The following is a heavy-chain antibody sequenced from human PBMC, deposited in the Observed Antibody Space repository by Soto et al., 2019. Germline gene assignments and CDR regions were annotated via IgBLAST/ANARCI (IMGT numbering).Heavy chain of an antibody. CDR2: ITSSSTYK. D-gene: IGHD2-2*01. Sequence: GVSLRLSCAGSGFTFSSYRINWVRQAPGKGLEWVSPITSSSTYKYYIDSVKGRFTISRDNANNSVSLQMNSLRAEDAAVYYCARFSCNSIICYQLDFWGQGTSVTVSS. CDR1: GFTFSSYR. V-gene: IGHV3-21*01. CDR3: ARFSCNSIICYQLDF. J-gene: IGHJ4*02.